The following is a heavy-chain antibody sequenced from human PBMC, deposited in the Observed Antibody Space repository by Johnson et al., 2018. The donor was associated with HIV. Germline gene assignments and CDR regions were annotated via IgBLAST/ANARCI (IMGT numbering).Heavy chain of an antibody. CDR1: GFTVSSNY. J-gene: IGHJ3*02. CDR2: IYSGGST. CDR3: ARGMYGDAFDI. D-gene: IGHD2-8*01. V-gene: IGHV3-66*01. Sequence: VPLVEPGGGLVKPGGSLRLSCAASGFTVSSNYMSWVRQAPGKGLEWVSVIYSGGSTYYADSVRGRFSISRDKSKDTLYLQMSSLRAEDTAVYYCARGMYGDAFDIWGQGTMVTVSS.